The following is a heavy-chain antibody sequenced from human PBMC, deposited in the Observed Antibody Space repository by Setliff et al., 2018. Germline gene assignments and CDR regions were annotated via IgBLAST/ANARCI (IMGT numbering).Heavy chain of an antibody. CDR2: ISGYDGNT. CDR3: ARLVRYCSKTTCQTASGAEL. V-gene: IGHV1-18*01. Sequence: ASVKVSCKASGYTFTDFGVSWVRQAPGQGLEWMGWISGYDGNTKYAQNLHGRVTMTTDTSTTTAYMELRSLRSDDTAVYYCARLVRYCSKTTCQTASGAELWGQGTLVTVSS. CDR1: GYTFTDFG. D-gene: IGHD2-8*01. J-gene: IGHJ4*02.